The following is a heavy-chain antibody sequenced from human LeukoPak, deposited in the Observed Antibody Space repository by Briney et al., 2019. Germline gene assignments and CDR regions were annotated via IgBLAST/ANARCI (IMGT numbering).Heavy chain of an antibody. J-gene: IGHJ6*02. CDR1: GFIFSSYE. Sequence: PGGSLRLSWAASGFIFSSYEMTWVRQAPGKGLEWVSNISSSDTTIHYADSVKGRFTISRDNPRNSLYLQMNSLRAEDTAVYYCARSRRANYYYYDGMDVWGQGTTVTVSS. CDR2: ISSSDTTI. D-gene: IGHD1-26*01. CDR3: ARSRRANYYYYDGMDV. V-gene: IGHV3-48*03.